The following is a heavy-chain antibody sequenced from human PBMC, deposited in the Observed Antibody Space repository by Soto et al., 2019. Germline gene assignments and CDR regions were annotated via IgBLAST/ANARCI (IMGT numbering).Heavy chain of an antibody. CDR1: GFTFSVSA. V-gene: IGHV3-30-3*01. CDR3: ARPYCRSTRCYLYYYGMDV. CDR2: ISSDGSHQ. D-gene: IGHD2-2*01. J-gene: IGHJ6*02. Sequence: QVQVVESGGGVVQPGTSLRLSCAASGFTFSVSAIHWVRQAPGKGLEWVAVISSDGSHQYYADSVSGRFTISRDNPKKTLYLQMNGLRAEDTAVYYCARPYCRSTRCYLYYYGMDVWGPGTTVTVSS.